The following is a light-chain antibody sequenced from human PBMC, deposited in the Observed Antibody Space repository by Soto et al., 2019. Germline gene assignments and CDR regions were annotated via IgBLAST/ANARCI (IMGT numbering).Light chain of an antibody. Sequence: DIQMTQSPSSLSASVGDRVTITCRASQSISSYLNWYQQKPGKAPKLLIYAASRLQSGVPSRFRGSGSGTDFTLTISSLQPEDFATYYCQQSYSTLTFGGGTKVEIK. CDR2: AAS. V-gene: IGKV1-39*01. J-gene: IGKJ4*01. CDR1: QSISSY. CDR3: QQSYSTLT.